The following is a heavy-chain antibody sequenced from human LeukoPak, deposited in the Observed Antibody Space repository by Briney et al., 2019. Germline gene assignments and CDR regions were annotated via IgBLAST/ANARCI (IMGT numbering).Heavy chain of an antibody. J-gene: IGHJ4*02. CDR2: IYHSGST. V-gene: IGHV4-38-2*02. CDR1: GYSISSGYY. Sequence: PSETLSLTCTVSGYSISSGYYWGWIRQPPGKGLEWIGSIYHSGSTYYNPSLKSRVTISVDTSKNQFSLKLSSVTAADTAVYYCAREKKWELGNLYYFDYWGQGTLVTVSS. D-gene: IGHD1-26*01. CDR3: AREKKWELGNLYYFDY.